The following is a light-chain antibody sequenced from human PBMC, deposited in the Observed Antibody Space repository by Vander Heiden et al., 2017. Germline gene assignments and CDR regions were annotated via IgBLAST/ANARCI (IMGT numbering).Light chain of an antibody. CDR2: GAS. CDR1: QSIISNY. J-gene: IGKJ5*01. Sequence: EIVLTQSPGTLSLSPGARATLSCGASQSIISNYLAWFQQKPGQAPRLLLYGASSRAIGIPDRFSGSGSGTDFTLTISRLEPEDFAVYYCQQYASSTITFGQGTRLEIK. V-gene: IGKV3-20*01. CDR3: QQYASSTIT.